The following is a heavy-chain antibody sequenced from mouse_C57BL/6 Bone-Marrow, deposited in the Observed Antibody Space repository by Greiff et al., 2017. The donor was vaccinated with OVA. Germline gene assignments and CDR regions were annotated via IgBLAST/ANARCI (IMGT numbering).Heavy chain of an antibody. Sequence: LQESGAELVKPGASVKLSCKASGYTFTEYTINWVKQRSGQGLAWIGWFYPGSGSIKYNEKFKDKATLTADKSYSTVYMELSRLVSEVSSVYFGAIHGGLLRFAYGGRGTRVTVSA. D-gene: IGHD1-1*01. J-gene: IGHJ3*01. CDR1: GYTFTEYT. CDR3: AIHGGLLRFAY. V-gene: IGHV1-62-2*01. CDR2: FYPGSGSI.